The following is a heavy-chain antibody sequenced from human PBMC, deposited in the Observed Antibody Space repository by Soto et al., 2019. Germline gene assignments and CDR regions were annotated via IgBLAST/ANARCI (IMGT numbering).Heavy chain of an antibody. CDR3: ASGRGLLLGSN. CDR1: GFTFSNAW. V-gene: IGHV3-53*04. D-gene: IGHD1-26*01. Sequence: EVQLVESGGGLVKPGGSLRLSCAASGFTFSNAWMSWVRQAPGKGLEWVSIIYSGGSTYYTDSVKGRFTITRHNSKNKLDLQMHSRRGEDTVVYYCASGRGLLLGSNWGQGTMVTVSS. CDR2: IYSGGST. J-gene: IGHJ3*01.